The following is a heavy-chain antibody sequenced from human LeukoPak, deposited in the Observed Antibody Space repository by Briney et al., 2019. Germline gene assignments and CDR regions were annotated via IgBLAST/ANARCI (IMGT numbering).Heavy chain of an antibody. CDR2: TFYRSTCYN. J-gene: IGHJ5*02. CDR1: GDSVSRNSGT. V-gene: IGHV6-1*01. D-gene: IGHD2-15*01. CDR3: ARRLTQYDCFDP. Sequence: SQTLSLTCASSGDSVSRNSGTWNWIRQSPARGVEWLVMTFYRSTCYNHYAVSVRPRITVPPATSKNQFSLHLTSVTPDDTAVYYCARRLTQYDCFDPWGQGILVTVSS.